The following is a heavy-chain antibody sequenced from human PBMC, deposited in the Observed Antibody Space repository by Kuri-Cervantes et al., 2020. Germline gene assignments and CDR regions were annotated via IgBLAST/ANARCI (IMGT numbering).Heavy chain of an antibody. Sequence: GESLKISCAASRFTFNSYSMIWVRQAPGKGLEWVSYITFNSGYIYYADSVKGRFTISRDNAKNSLYLQMNSLRAEDSAVYYCARVGIIADAFDIWGQGTMVTVSS. J-gene: IGHJ3*02. CDR3: ARVGIIADAFDI. V-gene: IGHV3-21*03. CDR1: RFTFNSYS. D-gene: IGHD7-27*01. CDR2: ITFNSGYI.